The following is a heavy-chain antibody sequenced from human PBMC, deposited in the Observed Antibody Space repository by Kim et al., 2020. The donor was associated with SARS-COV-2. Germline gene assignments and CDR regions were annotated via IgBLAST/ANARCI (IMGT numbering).Heavy chain of an antibody. J-gene: IGHJ2*01. CDR2: FDPSDSYT. CDR1: GYSFTSYW. V-gene: IGHV5-10-1*01. CDR3: ARLVVLGYCSGGSCPYWYFDL. D-gene: IGHD2-15*01. Sequence: GESLKISRKGSGYSFTSYWISWVRQMPGKGLEWMGRFDPSDSYTNSSPSFQGHVTISAAKSISTAYLQWSSLKASDTAMYYCARLVVLGYCSGGSCPYWYFDLWGRGTLVTVSS.